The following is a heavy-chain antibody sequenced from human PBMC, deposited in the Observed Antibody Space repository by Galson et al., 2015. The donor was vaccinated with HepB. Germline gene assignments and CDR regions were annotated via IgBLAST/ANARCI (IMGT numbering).Heavy chain of an antibody. J-gene: IGHJ5*02. D-gene: IGHD7-27*01. Sequence: SVKVSCKVSGYTLTELSMHWVRQAPGKGLEWMGGFDPEDGETIYAQKFQGRVTMTEDTSTDTACMELSSLRSEDTAVYYCATGLGWRVWFDPWGQGTLVTFSS. CDR2: FDPEDGET. CDR1: GYTLTELS. CDR3: ATGLGWRVWFDP. V-gene: IGHV1-24*01.